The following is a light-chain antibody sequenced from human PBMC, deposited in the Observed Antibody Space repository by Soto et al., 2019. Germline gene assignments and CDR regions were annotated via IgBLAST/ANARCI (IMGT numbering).Light chain of an antibody. CDR1: KLGDKY. CDR2: QDS. V-gene: IGLV3-1*01. Sequence: SYELTQSPSVSVSPGQTASITCSGDKLGDKYACWYQQKPGQSPVLVIYQDSKRPSGIPERFSGSNSGNTATLTISGTQAMDEADYYCQAWDSSTAWNVFGTGTKLTVL. CDR3: QAWDSSTAWNV. J-gene: IGLJ1*01.